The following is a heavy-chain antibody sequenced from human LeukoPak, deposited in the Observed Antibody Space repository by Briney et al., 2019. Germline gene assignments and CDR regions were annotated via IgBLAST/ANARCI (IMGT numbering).Heavy chain of an antibody. D-gene: IGHD3-22*01. J-gene: IGHJ4*02. CDR3: ARXXRRSYXSXXYLDY. Sequence: GGSLRLSCAASGFTFSSYAMHWVRQAPGKGLEWVAVISYDGSNKYYADSVKGRFTISRDNSKNTLYLQMNSLRAEDTAVYYCARXXRRSYXSXXYLDYWGQGTLVTVSS. V-gene: IGHV3-30-3*01. CDR2: ISYDGSNK. CDR1: GFTFSSYA.